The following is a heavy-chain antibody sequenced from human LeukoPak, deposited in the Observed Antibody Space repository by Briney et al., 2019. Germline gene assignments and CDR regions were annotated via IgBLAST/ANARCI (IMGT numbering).Heavy chain of an antibody. D-gene: IGHD4-11*01. Sequence: SETLSLTCTVSGGSISSYYWSWIRQPPGKGLEWIGYIYYSGSTNYNPSLKSRVTISVDTSKNQFSLRLSSVTAADTAVYYCARQQFYYFDYWGQGTLATVSS. CDR2: IYYSGST. J-gene: IGHJ4*02. CDR1: GGSISSYY. V-gene: IGHV4-59*08. CDR3: ARQQFYYFDY.